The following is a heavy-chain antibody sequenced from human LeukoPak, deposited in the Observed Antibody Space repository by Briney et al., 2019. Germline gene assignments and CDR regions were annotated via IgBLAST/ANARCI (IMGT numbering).Heavy chain of an antibody. CDR1: GFTFSSYW. Sequence: GGSLRLSCAASGFTFSSYWMSWVRQAPGKGLEWVANIKQDGSEKYYVDSVKGRFTISRDNAKNSLYLQMNSLRAEDTAVYYCARDLYRIVVVPHYFDYWGQGALVTVSS. V-gene: IGHV3-7*01. J-gene: IGHJ4*02. D-gene: IGHD3-22*01. CDR2: IKQDGSEK. CDR3: ARDLYRIVVVPHYFDY.